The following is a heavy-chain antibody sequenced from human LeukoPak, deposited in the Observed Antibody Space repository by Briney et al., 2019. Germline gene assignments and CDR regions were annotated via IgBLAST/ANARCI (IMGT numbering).Heavy chain of an antibody. CDR2: IKQDGSQK. CDR1: GFTFSSYW. D-gene: IGHD6-13*01. Sequence: PGGSLRLSCAASGFTFSSYWMSWVRQAPGKRLEWVANIKQDGSQKYYVDSVKGRFTISRDNAKNSLYLQMNSLRAEDTAMYYCTCPSAAGPNWGQGTLVTVSS. V-gene: IGHV3-7*03. CDR3: TCPSAAGPN. J-gene: IGHJ4*02.